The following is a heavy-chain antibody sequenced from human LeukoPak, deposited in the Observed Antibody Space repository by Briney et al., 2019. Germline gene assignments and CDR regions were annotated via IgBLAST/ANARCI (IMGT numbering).Heavy chain of an antibody. J-gene: IGHJ5*02. CDR2: MNPNSGNT. D-gene: IGHD3-10*01. CDR1: RYTFTSYD. V-gene: IGHV1-8*01. Sequence: ASVKVSCKASRYTFTSYDINWVRQATGQGLEWMGWMNPNSGNTGYAQKFQGRVTMTRNTSISTAYMELSSLRSEDTAVYYCARDLLWFRGGFDPWGQGTLVTVSS. CDR3: ARDLLWFRGGFDP.